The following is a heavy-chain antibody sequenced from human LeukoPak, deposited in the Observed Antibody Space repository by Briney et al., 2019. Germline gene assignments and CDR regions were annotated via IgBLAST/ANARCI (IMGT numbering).Heavy chain of an antibody. D-gene: IGHD5-18*01. Sequence: GGSLRLSCAASGFTFSSYSMNWVRQAPGKGLEWVSSISSSSSYIYYADSVKGRFTISRDNAKNSLYLQMNSLRAEDTAVYYCARAPIYSYGLPYAFDIWGQGTMVTVS. CDR3: ARAPIYSYGLPYAFDI. J-gene: IGHJ3*02. V-gene: IGHV3-21*01. CDR2: ISSSSSYI. CDR1: GFTFSSYS.